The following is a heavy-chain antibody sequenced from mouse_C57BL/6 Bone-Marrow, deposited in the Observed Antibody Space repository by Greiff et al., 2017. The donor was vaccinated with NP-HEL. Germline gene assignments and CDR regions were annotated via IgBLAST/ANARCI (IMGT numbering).Heavy chain of an antibody. CDR1: GYTFTSYW. D-gene: IGHD3-3*01. J-gene: IGHJ3*01. CDR3: ARSRAGRREAWFAY. V-gene: IGHV1-53*01. CDR2: INPSNGGT. Sequence: QVQLKQPGTELVKPGASVKLSCKASGYTFTSYWMHWVKQRPGQGLEWIGNINPSNGGTNYNEKFKSKATLTVDKSSSTAYMQLSSLTSEDSAVYYCARSRAGRREAWFAYWGQGTLVTVSA.